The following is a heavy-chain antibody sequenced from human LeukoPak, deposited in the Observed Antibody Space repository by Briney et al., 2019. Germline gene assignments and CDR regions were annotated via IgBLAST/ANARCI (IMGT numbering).Heavy chain of an antibody. CDR2: IYTSGSN. V-gene: IGHV4-4*07. Sequence: SETLSLTRTVSGGSISSYYWSWIRQPAGKGLEWLGRIYTSGSNNYNPSLKSRVTMSVDTTKNQNSLKLSSVTAADTAVYYCAREATIFGSYNWFDRWGQGTLVTVSS. CDR1: GGSISSYY. CDR3: AREATIFGSYNWFDR. J-gene: IGHJ5*02. D-gene: IGHD3-3*01.